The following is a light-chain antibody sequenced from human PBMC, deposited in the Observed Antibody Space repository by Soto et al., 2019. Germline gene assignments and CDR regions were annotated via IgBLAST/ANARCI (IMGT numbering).Light chain of an antibody. V-gene: IGLV2-14*03. J-gene: IGLJ1*01. CDR1: SSDVGGYNY. CDR2: DVS. CDR3: SSYTSSSTRV. Sequence: QSALTQPASVSGSPGQSITISCTGTSSDVGGYNYLSWYQHHPGKAPKLMIYDVSDRRSGVSNRFSGSKSGNTASLTISGLQTEDEDDYYCSSYTSSSTRVFGTGTKLTVL.